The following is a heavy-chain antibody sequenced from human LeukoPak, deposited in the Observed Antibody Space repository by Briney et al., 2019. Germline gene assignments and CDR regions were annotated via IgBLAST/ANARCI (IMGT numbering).Heavy chain of an antibody. CDR3: ARGLRSHIAAAGKRYYFDY. Sequence: GASAKVSCKASGYTFTSYDINWVRQAPGQGLEWMGWMNPNSGNTGYAQKFQGRVTITRNTSISTAYMELSSLRSEDTAVYYCARGLRSHIAAAGKRYYFDYWGQGTLVTVSS. CDR2: MNPNSGNT. CDR1: GYTFTSYD. V-gene: IGHV1-8*03. J-gene: IGHJ4*02. D-gene: IGHD6-13*01.